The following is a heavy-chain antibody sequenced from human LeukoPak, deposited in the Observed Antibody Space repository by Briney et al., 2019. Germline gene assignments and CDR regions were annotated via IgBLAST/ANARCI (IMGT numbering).Heavy chain of an antibody. J-gene: IGHJ4*02. CDR1: GFTISSYW. CDR3: ASRTSSSGY. V-gene: IGHV3-7*01. CDR2: IKQDGSEK. Sequence: GGSLRPSCVASGFTISSYWMNWVRQAPGKGLEWVANIKQDGSEKYYVDSVKGRFTISRDNAKNSLYLQMNSLRAEDTAVYYCASRTSSSGYWGQGTLVTVSS. D-gene: IGHD6-6*01.